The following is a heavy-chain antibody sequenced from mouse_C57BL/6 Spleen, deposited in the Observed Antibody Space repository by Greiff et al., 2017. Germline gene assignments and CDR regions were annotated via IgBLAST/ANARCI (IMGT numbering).Heavy chain of an antibody. CDR3: ARSPITTVQYAKYD. CDR1: GFTFTDYY. V-gene: IGHV7-3*01. CDR2: IRNKATGYTT. J-gene: IGHJ4*01. Sequence: EVHLVESGGGLVQPGGSLSLSCAASGFTFTDYYMSWVRQPPGKALEWLGFIRNKATGYTTEYSASVKGRFTISRDNSQSILYIQMHALRDEDRATYYSARSPITTVQYAKYDWGQGTSVTVST. D-gene: IGHD1-1*01.